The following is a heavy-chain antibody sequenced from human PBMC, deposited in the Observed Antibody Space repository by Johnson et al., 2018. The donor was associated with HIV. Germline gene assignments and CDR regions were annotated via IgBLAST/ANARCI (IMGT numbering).Heavy chain of an antibody. CDR1: GFTVSSNY. V-gene: IGHV3-66*01. J-gene: IGHJ3*02. Sequence: VQLVESGGGLVQPGGSLRLSCAASGFTVSSNYMNWVRQAPGKGLEWVSVIYSGGDTYYAESVKGRFTISRDNFKNTLYLQMNSLKVEDTAVYYCERGAAFDIWGQGTMVIVSS. CDR2: IYSGGDT. CDR3: ERGAAFDI.